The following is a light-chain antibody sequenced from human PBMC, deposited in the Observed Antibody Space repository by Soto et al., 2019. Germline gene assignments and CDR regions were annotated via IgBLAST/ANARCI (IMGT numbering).Light chain of an antibody. CDR2: GAS. Sequence: EIVMTQSPATLSVSPGERGTLSCRASQSVGSNLAWYQQKPGQAPRLLIYGASHRATGVPGRFSGSGSGTDFTLTISSLEPEDFAVYYCLQRTTRPLTFGGGTRVEI. CDR1: QSVGSN. CDR3: LQRTTRPLT. V-gene: IGKV3-11*01. J-gene: IGKJ4*01.